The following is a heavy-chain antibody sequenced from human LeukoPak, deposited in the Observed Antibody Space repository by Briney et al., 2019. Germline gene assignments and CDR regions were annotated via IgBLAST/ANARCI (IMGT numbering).Heavy chain of an antibody. CDR3: AKGRYYYGSGSLDV. CDR2: ISYDGSNK. V-gene: IGHV3-30-3*01. Sequence: GGSLRLSCAASGFTFSSYAMYWVRQDPGKGLEWVAVISYDGSNKYYADSVKGRFTISRDNSKNTLYLQMDSLRAEDTAVYYCAKGRYYYGSGSLDVWGQGTTVTVSS. CDR1: GFTFSSYA. D-gene: IGHD3-10*01. J-gene: IGHJ6*02.